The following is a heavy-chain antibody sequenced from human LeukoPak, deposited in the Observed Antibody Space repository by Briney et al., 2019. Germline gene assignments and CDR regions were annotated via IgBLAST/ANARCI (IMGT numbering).Heavy chain of an antibody. V-gene: IGHV4-59*08. D-gene: IGHD3-10*01. J-gene: IGHJ5*02. Sequence: WIGYIYYSGSTNYNPSLKSRVTISVDTSKNQFSLKLSSVTAADTAVYYCARYYYGSGGFDPWGQGTLVTVSS. CDR3: ARYYYGSGGFDP. CDR2: IYYSGST.